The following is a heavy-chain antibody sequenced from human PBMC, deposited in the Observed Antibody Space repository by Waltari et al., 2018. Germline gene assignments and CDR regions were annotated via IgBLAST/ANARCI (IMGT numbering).Heavy chain of an antibody. Sequence: EVQLVESGGGLVQPGGSLRLSCAASGFTFSSYWMSWVRQAPGKGLEWVANIKQDGSEKYYVDSVKGRFTISRDNAKNSLYLQMNSLRAEDTALYYCAKGAAAGPDYFDYWGQGTLVTVSS. D-gene: IGHD6-13*01. CDR2: IKQDGSEK. J-gene: IGHJ4*02. CDR1: GFTFSSYW. V-gene: IGHV3-7*03. CDR3: AKGAAAGPDYFDY.